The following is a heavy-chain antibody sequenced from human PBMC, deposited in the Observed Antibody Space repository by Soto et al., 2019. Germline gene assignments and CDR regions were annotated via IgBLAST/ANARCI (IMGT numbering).Heavy chain of an antibody. CDR3: AREGVGAYLYYYYYGMDV. CDR2: IKQDGSEK. J-gene: IGHJ6*02. Sequence: EVQLVESGGGLVQPGGSLRLSCAASGFTFSSYWMSWVRQAPGKGLEWVANIKQDGSEKYYVDSVKGRFTISRDNAKNSLYLQMNSRRAEDTAVYYCAREGVGAYLYYYYYGMDVWGQGTTVTVSS. D-gene: IGHD1-26*01. V-gene: IGHV3-7*01. CDR1: GFTFSSYW.